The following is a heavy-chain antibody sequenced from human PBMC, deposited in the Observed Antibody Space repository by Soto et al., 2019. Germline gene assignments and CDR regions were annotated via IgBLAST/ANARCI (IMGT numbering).Heavy chain of an antibody. CDR2: IHYSGST. Sequence: PETLSLTCTVSGGSITGYYWSWIRQPPGKGPEWIGNIHYSGSTNYNPSLKSRVTISVDTSKNQFSLRLSSVTAAETAVYYCARHSYYSNPLRFDPWGQGTLVTV. CDR1: GGSITGYY. CDR3: ARHSYYSNPLRFDP. D-gene: IGHD4-4*01. J-gene: IGHJ5*02. V-gene: IGHV4-59*08.